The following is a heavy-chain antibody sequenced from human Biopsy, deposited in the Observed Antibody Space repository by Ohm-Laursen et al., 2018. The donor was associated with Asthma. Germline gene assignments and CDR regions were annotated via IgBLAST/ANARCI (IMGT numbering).Heavy chain of an antibody. CDR2: ISSSSSTI. V-gene: IGHV3-48*04. J-gene: IGHJ4*02. CDR1: GFTFRSYA. CDR3: AREGVNYYDSSGYLEY. Sequence: SLRLSCAASGFTFRSYAMHWVRQAPGKGLEWVSYISSSSSTIYYADSVKGRFTISRDNAKNSLYLQMNSLRAEDTAVYYCAREGVNYYDSSGYLEYWGQGTLVTVSS. D-gene: IGHD3-22*01.